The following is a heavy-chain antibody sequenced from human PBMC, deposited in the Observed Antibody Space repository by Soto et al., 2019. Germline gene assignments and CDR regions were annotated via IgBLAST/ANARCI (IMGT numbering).Heavy chain of an antibody. CDR2: IIPILGIA. CDR3: ARDRGDIVVVPAAMHGADYYYYGMDV. V-gene: IGHV1-69*08. D-gene: IGHD2-2*01. CDR1: GGTFSSYT. Sequence: QVQLVQSGAEVKKPGSSVKVSCKASGGTFSSYTISWVRQAPGQGLEWMGRIIPILGIANYAQKFQGRVTITADKATSTAYMELSSLRSEDTAVYYCARDRGDIVVVPAAMHGADYYYYGMDVWGQGTTVTVSS. J-gene: IGHJ6*02.